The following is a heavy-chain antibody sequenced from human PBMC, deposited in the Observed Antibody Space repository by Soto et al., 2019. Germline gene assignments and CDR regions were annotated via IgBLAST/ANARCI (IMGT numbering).Heavy chain of an antibody. CDR3: ARDQYSSSSRLSSGYGMDV. D-gene: IGHD6-6*01. V-gene: IGHV1-3*01. Sequence: ASVKVSCKASGYTFTIYAMHWVRQAPGQRLEWMGWINAGNGNTKYSQKFQGRVTITRDTSASTAYMELSSLRSEDTAVYYCARDQYSSSSRLSSGYGMDVWGQGTTVTVSS. J-gene: IGHJ6*02. CDR1: GYTFTIYA. CDR2: INAGNGNT.